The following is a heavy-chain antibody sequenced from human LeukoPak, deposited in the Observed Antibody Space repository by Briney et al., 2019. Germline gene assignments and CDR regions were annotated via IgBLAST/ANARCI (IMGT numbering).Heavy chain of an antibody. J-gene: IGHJ3*02. D-gene: IGHD3-10*01. CDR3: AKDRPDYYGSGSYLGAFDI. CDR2: ISGSGGST. V-gene: IGHV3-23*01. CDR1: GFTFSSYA. Sequence: GGSLRLSCAASGFTFSSYAMSWVRQAPGKGLEWVSAISGSGGSTYYADSVKGRFTISRDNSKNTLYLQMDSLRAEDTAVYYCAKDRPDYYGSGSYLGAFDIWGQGTMVTVSS.